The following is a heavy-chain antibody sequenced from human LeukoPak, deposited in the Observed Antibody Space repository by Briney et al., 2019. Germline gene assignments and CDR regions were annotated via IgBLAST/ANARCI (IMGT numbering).Heavy chain of an antibody. CDR2: ISYDGSNK. J-gene: IGHJ4*02. CDR3: ANSVTAAGYYFDY. CDR1: GFTFSSYG. Sequence: PGGSLRLSCAASGFTFSSYGMHWVRQAPGKGLEWVAVISYDGSNKYYADSVKGRFTISRDNSKNTLYLQMNSLRAEDTAVYYCANSVTAAGYYFDYWGQGTLVTVSS. D-gene: IGHD6-13*01. V-gene: IGHV3-30*18.